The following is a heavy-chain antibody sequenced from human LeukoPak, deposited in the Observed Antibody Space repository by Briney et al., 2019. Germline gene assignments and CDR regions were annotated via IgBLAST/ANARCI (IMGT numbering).Heavy chain of an antibody. V-gene: IGHV3-9*01. Sequence: GRSLRLSCAASGFNFDDHVMHWVRQGPGKGLEWVSGITWNSGTIQYAVSVKGRFTASRDDAKNSLYLQMNSLRPDDTAFYFCVRGQARVTTPSGWGSHLDRWGLGTLVTVYS. J-gene: IGHJ5*02. CDR2: ITWNSGTI. CDR3: VRGQARVTTPSGWGSHLDR. CDR1: GFNFDDHV. D-gene: IGHD4-17*01.